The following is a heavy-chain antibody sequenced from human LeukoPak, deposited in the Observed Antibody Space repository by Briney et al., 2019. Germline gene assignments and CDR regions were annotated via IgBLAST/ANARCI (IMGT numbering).Heavy chain of an antibody. CDR1: GFTFSSYW. Sequence: TGGSLRLSCAASGFTFSSYWMNWVRQAPGKGLVWVSRIASDGSSTTYADSVKGRFSISRDNAKNTLYLQMNSLRAEDTAVYYCARGAALGYCSGGSCYWDAFDIWGQGTMVTVSS. J-gene: IGHJ3*02. CDR3: ARGAALGYCSGGSCYWDAFDI. CDR2: IASDGSST. V-gene: IGHV3-74*01. D-gene: IGHD2-15*01.